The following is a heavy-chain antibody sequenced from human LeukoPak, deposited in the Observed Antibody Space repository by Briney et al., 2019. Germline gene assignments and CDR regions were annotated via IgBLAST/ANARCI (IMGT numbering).Heavy chain of an antibody. CDR2: IWNDGSDK. Sequence: GGSLRLSCAASGFTFRSYGMHWVRQAPGKGLEWVAIIWNDGSDKYCADSVEGRFTISRDNSKDTLYLQMSSLRAEDTAVYYCARDPFYGDADLDSWGQGTLVTVSS. J-gene: IGHJ4*02. V-gene: IGHV3-33*01. D-gene: IGHD4-17*01. CDR3: ARDPFYGDADLDS. CDR1: GFTFRSYG.